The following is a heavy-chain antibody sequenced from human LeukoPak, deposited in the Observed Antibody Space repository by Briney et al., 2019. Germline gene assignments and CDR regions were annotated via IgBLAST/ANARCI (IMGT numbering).Heavy chain of an antibody. CDR1: GFTFSHYA. J-gene: IGHJ4*02. CDR2: IKQDGSEK. Sequence: PGGSLRLSCEASGFTFSHYAMHWVRQAPGKGLEWVANIKQDGSEKRYVDPVKGRFTISRDNAKNSLYLQMNSLRAEDTDVYYCVRAPATNEWRCMDYWGQGTLVTVSS. V-gene: IGHV3-7*01. D-gene: IGHD2-8*02. CDR3: VRAPATNEWRCMDY.